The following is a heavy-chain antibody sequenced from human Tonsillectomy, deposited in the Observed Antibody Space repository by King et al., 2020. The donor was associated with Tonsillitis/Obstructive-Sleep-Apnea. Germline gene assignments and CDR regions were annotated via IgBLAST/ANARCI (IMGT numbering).Heavy chain of an antibody. J-gene: IGHJ3*02. CDR3: ARDGDYGGNRDAFDI. CDR1: GFTFSSYE. D-gene: IGHD4-23*01. CDR2: ISSSGSTI. V-gene: IGHV3-48*03. Sequence: GQLVQSGGGLVQPGGSLRLSCAASGFTFSSYEMNWVRQAPGKGLEWVSYISSSGSTIYYADSVKGRFTISRDNTKNSLYLQMNSPRAEDTAVYYCARDGDYGGNRDAFDIWGQGTMVTVSS.